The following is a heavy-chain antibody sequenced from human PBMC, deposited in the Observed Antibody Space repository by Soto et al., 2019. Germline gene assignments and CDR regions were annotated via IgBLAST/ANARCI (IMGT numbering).Heavy chain of an antibody. J-gene: IGHJ5*02. V-gene: IGHV4-59*01. CDR3: ARTRASGWYGDNWFDP. D-gene: IGHD6-19*01. Sequence: PSETLSLTCTVSGGSINSYHWSWIRQPPGKGLEWIGYGHYSGTTYYNPSLKSRVTMSVDMSKNQFSLKLSSVTAADTAVYYCARTRASGWYGDNWFDPWGQGTLVTVSS. CDR1: GGSINSYH. CDR2: GHYSGTT.